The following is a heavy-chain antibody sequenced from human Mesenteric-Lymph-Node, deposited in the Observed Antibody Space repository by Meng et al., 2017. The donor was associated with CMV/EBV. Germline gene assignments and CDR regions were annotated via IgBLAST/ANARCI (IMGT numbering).Heavy chain of an antibody. J-gene: IGHJ4*02. CDR2: IYYSENI. Sequence: SETLSLTCTVSGGPISSYYWSWIRQPPGKGLEWIGYIYYSENINYNPSLKSRVTISVDTSKNQFSLMLRSVTAADTAIYYCARGTGGARLLNWAQGTLVTVSS. CDR3: ARGTGGARLLN. CDR1: GGPISSYY. D-gene: IGHD3-9*01. V-gene: IGHV4-59*12.